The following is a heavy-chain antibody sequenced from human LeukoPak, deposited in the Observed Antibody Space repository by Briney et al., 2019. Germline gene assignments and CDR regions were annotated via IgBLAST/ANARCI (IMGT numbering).Heavy chain of an antibody. J-gene: IGHJ6*03. CDR2: ISAYNGNT. Sequence: GASVKVSCKASGYTFTSYGISWVRQAPGQGLEWMGWISAYNGNTNYAQKLQGRVTTTTDTSTSTAYMELSRLRSDDTAVYYCARDYRGDMFLGFYYYYMDVWGKGTTVTVSS. CDR3: ARDYRGDMFLGFYYYYMDV. CDR1: GYTFTSYG. D-gene: IGHD1-26*01. V-gene: IGHV1-18*01.